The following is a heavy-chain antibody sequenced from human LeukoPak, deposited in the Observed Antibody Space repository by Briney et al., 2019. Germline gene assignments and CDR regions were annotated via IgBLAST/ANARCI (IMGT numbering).Heavy chain of an antibody. D-gene: IGHD2-21*02. CDR3: ARDLTYCGGDCPPGY. V-gene: IGHV4-59*12. J-gene: IGHJ4*02. CDR1: GGSISSYY. Sequence: SETLSLTCTVSGGSISSYYWSWIRQPPGKGLEWIGYIYYSGSTNYNPSLKSRVTISVDTSKNQFSLKLSSVTAADTAVYYCARDLTYCGGDCPPGYWGQGTLVTVSS. CDR2: IYYSGST.